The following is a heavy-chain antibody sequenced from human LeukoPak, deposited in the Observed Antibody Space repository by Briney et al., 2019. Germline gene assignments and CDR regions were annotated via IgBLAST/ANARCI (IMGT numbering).Heavy chain of an antibody. J-gene: IGHJ4*02. D-gene: IGHD3-22*01. V-gene: IGHV3-53*01. CDR1: GFTVSSNY. CDR3: AREGSYDSSGQD. CDR2: IYSGGST. Sequence: GGSLRLSCAASGFTVSSNYMSWVRQAPGKGLEWVSVIYSGGSTNYADSVKGRFTISRDNSKNTLYLQMNSLRAEDTAVYYCAREGSYDSSGQDWGQGTLVTVSS.